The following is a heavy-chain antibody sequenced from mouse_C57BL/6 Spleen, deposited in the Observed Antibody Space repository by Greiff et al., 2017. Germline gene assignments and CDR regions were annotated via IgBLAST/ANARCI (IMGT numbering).Heavy chain of an antibody. CDR1: GYAFTNYL. J-gene: IGHJ2*01. CDR3: ARVDYGTYYFDY. V-gene: IGHV1-54*01. D-gene: IGHD1-1*01. Sequence: QVQLKESGAELVRPGTSVKVSCKASGYAFTNYLIEWVKQRPGQGLEWIGVINPGSGGTNYNEKFKGKATLTADKSSSTAYMQLSSLTSEDSAVYFCARVDYGTYYFDYWGQGTTLTVSS. CDR2: INPGSGGT.